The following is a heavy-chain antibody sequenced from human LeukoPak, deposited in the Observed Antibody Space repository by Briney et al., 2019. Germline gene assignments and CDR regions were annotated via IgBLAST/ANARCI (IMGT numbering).Heavy chain of an antibody. J-gene: IGHJ4*02. CDR2: IRYDGSNK. Sequence: PGGSLRLSCAASGFAFSSYGMHWVRQAPGKGLEWVAFIRYDGSNKYYADSVKGRFTISRDNSKNTLYLQMNSLRAEDTAVYYCARGAGGWLRYYFDYWGQGTLVTVSS. CDR1: GFAFSSYG. V-gene: IGHV3-30*02. D-gene: IGHD5-24*01. CDR3: ARGAGGWLRYYFDY.